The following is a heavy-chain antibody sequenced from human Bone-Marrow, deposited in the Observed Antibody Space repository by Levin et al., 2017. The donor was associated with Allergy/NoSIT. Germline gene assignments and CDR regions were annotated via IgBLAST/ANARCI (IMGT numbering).Heavy chain of an antibody. J-gene: IGHJ3*02. CDR3: ARERSGGSLFDI. CDR2: ILPIFGTI. D-gene: IGHD1-26*01. CDR1: GGTFNTYF. Sequence: KISCTPSGGTFNTYFMTWLRQAPGQGLEWMGGILPIFGTIKNAQKFQGRVTITADKSTGTAYMELSSLRYEDTAVYYCARERSGGSLFDIWGQGTKVTVSS. V-gene: IGHV1-69*06.